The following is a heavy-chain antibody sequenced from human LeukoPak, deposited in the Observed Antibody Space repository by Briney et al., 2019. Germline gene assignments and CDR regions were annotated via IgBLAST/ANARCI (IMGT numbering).Heavy chain of an antibody. CDR1: GFPFSDYY. CDR3: ARFPKNWFDP. V-gene: IGHV3-11*01. Sequence: KPGGSLRLSCGASGFPFSDYYMSWIRQAPGKGLEWVSYISSSDSTIYYAESMKGRFTIYSDNAKNSLSLKMNSLRAEDTAVYYCARFPKNWFDPWGQETLVTVSS. J-gene: IGHJ5*02. CDR2: ISSSDSTI.